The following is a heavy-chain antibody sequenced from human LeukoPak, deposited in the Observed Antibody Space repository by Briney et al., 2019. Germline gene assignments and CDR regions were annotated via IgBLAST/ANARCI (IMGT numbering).Heavy chain of an antibody. CDR2: ISGSGVST. CDR1: GFTFRSYA. D-gene: IGHD5-18*01. CDR3: AKDQANTAMVILDY. Sequence: GGSLRLSCAASGFTFRSYAMTWVRQAPGKGLEWVSAISGSGVSTNYADSVKGRFTISRDNSKNTLYLQMNSLRAEDTAVYYCAKDQANTAMVILDYCGQGTLVTVSS. J-gene: IGHJ4*02. V-gene: IGHV3-23*01.